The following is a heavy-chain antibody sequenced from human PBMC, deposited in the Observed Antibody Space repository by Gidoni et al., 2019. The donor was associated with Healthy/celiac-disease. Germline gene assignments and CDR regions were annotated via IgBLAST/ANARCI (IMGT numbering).Heavy chain of an antibody. CDR2: INPSGNT. J-gene: IGHJ4*02. V-gene: IGHV4-34*01. D-gene: IGHD2-15*01. CDR3: AREDCSSGGCSHFDY. Sequence: QVQLQQWGAGLFKPSETLSLTCAVYGGSLSGYYWSWIRQSPAKGLEWLGEINPSGNTNYNPSLKSRVTVSLDTSKNQFSLRLTSVTAADTSIYYCAREDCSSGGCSHFDYWGQGTLVTVSS. CDR1: GGSLSGYY.